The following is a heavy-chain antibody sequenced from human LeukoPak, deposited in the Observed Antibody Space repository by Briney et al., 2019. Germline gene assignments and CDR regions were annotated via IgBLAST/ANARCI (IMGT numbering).Heavy chain of an antibody. CDR1: GGTFSSYA. CDR2: IIPIFGTA. Sequence: SVKVSCKASGGTFSSYAISWVRQPPGQGLEWMGGIIPIFGTANYAQKFQGRVTITAGESTSTAYMELSSLRSEDTAVYYCAKTIVVVPAASPYYYYMDVWGKGTTVTVSS. CDR3: AKTIVVVPAASPYYYYMDV. J-gene: IGHJ6*03. V-gene: IGHV1-69*13. D-gene: IGHD2-2*01.